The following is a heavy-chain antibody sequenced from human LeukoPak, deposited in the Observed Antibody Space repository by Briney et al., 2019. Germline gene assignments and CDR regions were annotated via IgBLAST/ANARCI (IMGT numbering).Heavy chain of an antibody. J-gene: IGHJ4*02. Sequence: SATLSLTCAVYGGSFSGYYWSWIRQPPGKGLEWIGEINHSGSTNYNPSLKSRVTISVDTSKNQFSLKLSSVTAADTAVYYCAGTYYDILTGYRYWGQGTLVTVSS. CDR3: AGTYYDILTGYRY. D-gene: IGHD3-9*01. CDR2: INHSGST. V-gene: IGHV4-34*01. CDR1: GGSFSGYY.